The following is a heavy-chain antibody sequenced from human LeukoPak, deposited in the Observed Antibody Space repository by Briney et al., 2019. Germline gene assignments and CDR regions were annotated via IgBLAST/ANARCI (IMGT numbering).Heavy chain of an antibody. D-gene: IGHD2-21*02. Sequence: SETLSLTCTVSGGSISSYYWSWIRQPPGQGLGWSGYTYYSGSTNYNPSLKSRVTISVDTSKNQFSLKLSSVTAADTAVYYCARVPLTAVWGAFDIWGQGTMVTVSS. V-gene: IGHV4-59*01. CDR2: TYYSGST. CDR1: GGSISSYY. CDR3: ARVPLTAVWGAFDI. J-gene: IGHJ3*02.